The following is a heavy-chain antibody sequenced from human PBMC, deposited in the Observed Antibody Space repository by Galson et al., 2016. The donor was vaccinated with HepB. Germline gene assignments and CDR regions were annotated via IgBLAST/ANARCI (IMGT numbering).Heavy chain of an antibody. J-gene: IGHJ3*01. CDR1: GFTFSRSG. V-gene: IGHV3-48*02. Sequence: SLRLSCAGSGFTFSRSGLNWVRKAPGKGLQWVSYIGSSVSTIYYADSVMGRFTISRDNAKNSVYLQMHSLRDDDTAVYYCAREFVRSAFDLWGQGTMVTVSS. CDR3: AREFVRSAFDL. D-gene: IGHD3-10*01. CDR2: IGSSVSTI.